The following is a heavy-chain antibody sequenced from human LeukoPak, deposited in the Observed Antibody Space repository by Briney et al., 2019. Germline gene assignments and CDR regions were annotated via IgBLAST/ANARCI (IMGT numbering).Heavy chain of an antibody. D-gene: IGHD3-10*01. CDR2: IIPMFGTA. CDR1: GGTFSSYA. V-gene: IGHV1-69*13. Sequence: SVKVSCKGSGGTFSSYAISWVRQAPGQGPDWMGGIIPMFGTANYAQMFQGRVTITADESTTTAYMELNSLRSEDTAVYYCARGLLWFGELFFDYWGQGTLVTVSS. CDR3: ARGLLWFGELFFDY. J-gene: IGHJ4*02.